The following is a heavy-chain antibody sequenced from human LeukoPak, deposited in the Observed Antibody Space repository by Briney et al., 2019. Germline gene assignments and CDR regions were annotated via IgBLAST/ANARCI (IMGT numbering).Heavy chain of an antibody. CDR3: AKGRFETTSYLDVF. J-gene: IGHJ4*02. V-gene: IGHV3-23*01. CDR1: GFTFSGYG. Sequence: GGSLRLSCVGSGFTFSGYGMSWVRQAPGKGLEWVSSISGSGESTHYADSVKGRLTISRDNSKNTLFLQMNSLRAEDTALYYCAKGRFETTSYLDVFWGQGTLVAVSS. CDR2: ISGSGEST. D-gene: IGHD2/OR15-2a*01.